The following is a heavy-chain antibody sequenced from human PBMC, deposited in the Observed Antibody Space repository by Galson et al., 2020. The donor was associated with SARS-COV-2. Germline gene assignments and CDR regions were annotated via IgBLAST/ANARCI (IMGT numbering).Heavy chain of an antibody. D-gene: IGHD2-21*02. CDR1: GYTFTGYY. J-gene: IGHJ4*02. CDR3: ARALAVTTTGNDY. CDR2: INPKSGGT. V-gene: IGHV1-2*02. Sequence: ASVKVSCKASGYTFTGYYLHWVRQAPGQGPEWMGWINPKSGGTNYAQKFQGRVTMTRDTSVSTAYMELSSLRSDDTAVYYCARALAVTTTGNDYWGQGTLVTVSS.